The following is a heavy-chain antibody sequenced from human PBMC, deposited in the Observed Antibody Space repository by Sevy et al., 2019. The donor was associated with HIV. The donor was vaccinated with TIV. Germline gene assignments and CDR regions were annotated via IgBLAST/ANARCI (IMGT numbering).Heavy chain of an antibody. Sequence: GGSLRLSCAASGFTFSNAWMSWVRQAPGKGLEWVGRIKSKTDGGTTDYAAPVKGRFTISRDDSKNTLYLQMNSLKTEDTAVYYCTTIMQLAAERDDYWGQGTLVTVSS. CDR3: TTIMQLAAERDDY. J-gene: IGHJ4*02. CDR1: GFTFSNAW. V-gene: IGHV3-15*01. CDR2: IKSKTDGGTT. D-gene: IGHD6-6*01.